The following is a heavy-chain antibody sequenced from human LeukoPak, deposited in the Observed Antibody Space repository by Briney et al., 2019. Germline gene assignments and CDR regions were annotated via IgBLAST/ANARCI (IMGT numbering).Heavy chain of an antibody. Sequence: GASVNVSCKASGYTFTSYDINWVRQATGRGVEWMGWMNPNSGNTGYAHKFEARVPVTRNTSISTAYMELSSIRSEDTAVYYCARGHSSSWTYYYYYYMDVWGKGTTVTVSS. V-gene: IGHV1-8*01. CDR3: ARGHSSSWTYYYYYYMDV. CDR2: MNPNSGNT. CDR1: GYTFTSYD. J-gene: IGHJ6*03. D-gene: IGHD6-13*01.